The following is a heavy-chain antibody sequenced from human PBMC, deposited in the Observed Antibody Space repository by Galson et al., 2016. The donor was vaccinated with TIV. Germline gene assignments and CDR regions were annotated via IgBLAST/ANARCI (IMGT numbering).Heavy chain of an antibody. CDR3: ARGLLGASVGYDV. J-gene: IGHJ3*01. V-gene: IGHV3-48*03. CDR1: GFTFSTYD. Sequence: SLRLSCAVSGFTFSTYDMNWVRQAPGKGLEWLAYITNSGLTIHYADSVKGRITISRDNAKNTVYLQMNSLRAEDTAVYYCARGLLGASVGYDVWGQGTMVTVSS. CDR2: ITNSGLTI. D-gene: IGHD1-26*01.